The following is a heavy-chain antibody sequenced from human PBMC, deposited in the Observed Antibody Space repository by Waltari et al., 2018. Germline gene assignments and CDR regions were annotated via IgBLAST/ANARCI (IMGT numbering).Heavy chain of an antibody. Sequence: QVQLQESGPGLVKPSETLSLTCTVSGGSISSYYWSWIRQPPGKGLEWIGYIYYSGSTNYNPSLKSRVTISVDTSKNQFSLKLSSVTAADTAVYYCARHRKVPPNWFDPWGQGTLVTVSS. CDR3: ARHRKVPPNWFDP. J-gene: IGHJ5*02. V-gene: IGHV4-59*08. CDR2: IYYSGST. D-gene: IGHD1-1*01. CDR1: GGSISSYY.